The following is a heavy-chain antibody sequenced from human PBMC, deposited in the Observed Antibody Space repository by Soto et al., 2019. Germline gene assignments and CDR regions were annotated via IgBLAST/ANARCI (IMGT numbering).Heavy chain of an antibody. CDR1: GDTFTSYD. CDR3: ARSLGGGTHWYYYYYMDV. J-gene: IGHJ6*03. D-gene: IGHD2-15*01. V-gene: IGHV1-8*01. CDR2: MNPNSGNT. Sequence: AASVKVSCKASGDTFTSYDINWVRQATGQGLEWMGWMNPNSGNTGYAQKFQGRVTMTRNTSISTAYMELSSLRSEDTAVYYCARSLGGGTHWYYYYYMDVWGKGTTVTVSS.